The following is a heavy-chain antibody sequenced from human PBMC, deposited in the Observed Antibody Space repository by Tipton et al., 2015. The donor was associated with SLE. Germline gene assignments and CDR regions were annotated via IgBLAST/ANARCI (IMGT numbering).Heavy chain of an antibody. J-gene: IGHJ4*02. CDR3: SAGFNY. CDR2: IQKDGSTK. Sequence: SLRLSCAASGFTFSSYGMHWVRQAPGKGLEWLTFIQKDGSTKDYADSVKGRFTISRDNSKNTLYLQMNNLGVDDSGGYYCSAGFNYWGQGTLVNVSS. CDR1: GFTFSSYG. D-gene: IGHD3-10*01. V-gene: IGHV3-30*02.